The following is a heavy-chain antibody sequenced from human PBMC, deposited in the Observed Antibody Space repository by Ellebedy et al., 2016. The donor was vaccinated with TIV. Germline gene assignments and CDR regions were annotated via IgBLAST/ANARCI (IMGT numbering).Heavy chain of an antibody. CDR3: ARWGGSGGRFQGPYDF. V-gene: IGHV1-69*04. D-gene: IGHD2-15*01. CDR1: GGTFSSYA. Sequence: AASVKVSCKASGGTFSSYAISGVRQAPGQGLEWMGRIIPILGLANYAQKFQGRVTLTADKSTSTAYMELSSLRSEDTAVYYCARWGGSGGRFQGPYDFWGQGTLVAVSS. CDR2: IIPILGLA. J-gene: IGHJ4*02.